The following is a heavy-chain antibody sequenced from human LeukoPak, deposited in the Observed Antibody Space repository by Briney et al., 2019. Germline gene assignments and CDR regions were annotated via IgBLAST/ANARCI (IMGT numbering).Heavy chain of an antibody. CDR1: GDSISNHIYY. CDR2: VYYTGKA. Sequence: SETLSLTCAVSGDSISNHIYYWDWIRQTPGKGLEWIGAVYYTGKAYYNPSLKSRVTISVDTSKNQFSLKLSSVTAADTAVYYCARGRFVYYDFWSGYYSRTNFDYWGQGTLVTVSS. V-gene: IGHV4-39*07. D-gene: IGHD3-3*01. J-gene: IGHJ4*02. CDR3: ARGRFVYYDFWSGYYSRTNFDY.